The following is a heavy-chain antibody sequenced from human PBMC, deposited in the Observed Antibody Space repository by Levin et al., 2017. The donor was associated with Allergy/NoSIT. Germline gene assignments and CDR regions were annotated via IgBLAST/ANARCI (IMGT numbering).Heavy chain of an antibody. CDR1: GFSFSTYG. CDR2: ITSDGSNK. J-gene: IGHJ4*02. D-gene: IGHD1-26*01. CDR3: AKGGDFDY. V-gene: IGHV3-30*18. Sequence: LSLTCAASGFSFSTYGIQWVRPAPGKGLEWVALITSDGSNKYYADPVKGRFTISRDNSKNTVYLQMNSLRAEDTAVYYCAKGGDFDYWGLGTVVTVSS.